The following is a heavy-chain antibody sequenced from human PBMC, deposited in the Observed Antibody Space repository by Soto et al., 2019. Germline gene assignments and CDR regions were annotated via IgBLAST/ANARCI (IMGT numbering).Heavy chain of an antibody. D-gene: IGHD3-10*01. J-gene: IGHJ4*02. CDR2: ISGNNGNT. V-gene: IGHV1-18*01. CDR1: GYTFSTYG. CDR3: AGDEAMVRGGGHGY. Sequence: QVQLVQSGVEVKKPGASVKVSCKASGYTFSTYGISWVRQAPGQGLEWMGWISGNNGNTNYAQNVQGRVTMTTDTSTRTAYMELRSLRSDDTAVYYCAGDEAMVRGGGHGYWGQGTLVTVSS.